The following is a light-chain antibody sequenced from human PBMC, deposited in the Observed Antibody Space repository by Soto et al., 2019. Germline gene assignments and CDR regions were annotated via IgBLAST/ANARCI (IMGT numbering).Light chain of an antibody. CDR3: CSYAGSSPYVV. CDR1: SSDVGSYNL. V-gene: IGLV2-23*01. Sequence: QSVLTQPDSVSGSPGQSITISCTGTSSDVGSYNLVSWYQQHPGKAPKLMIYEGSKRPSGVSNRFSGSKSGNTASLTISGLQAEDEADYYCCSYAGSSPYVVFGGGTKLTVL. CDR2: EGS. J-gene: IGLJ2*01.